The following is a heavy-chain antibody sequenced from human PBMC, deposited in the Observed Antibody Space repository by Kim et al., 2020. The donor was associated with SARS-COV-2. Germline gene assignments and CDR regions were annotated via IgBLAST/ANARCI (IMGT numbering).Heavy chain of an antibody. CDR3: ARGPVYYYYGMDV. CDR2: IYYSGST. V-gene: IGHV4-59*01. Sequence: SETLSLTCTVSGGSISSYYWSWIRQPPGKGLEWIGYIYYSGSTNYNPSLKSRVTISVDTSKNQFSLKLSSVTAADTAVYYCARGPVYYYYGMDVWGQGTTVTVSS. J-gene: IGHJ6*02. CDR1: GGSISSYY.